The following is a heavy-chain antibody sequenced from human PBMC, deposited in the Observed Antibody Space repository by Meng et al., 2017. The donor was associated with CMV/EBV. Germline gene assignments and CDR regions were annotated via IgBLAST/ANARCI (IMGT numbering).Heavy chain of an antibody. V-gene: IGHV3-15*01. D-gene: IGHD4-23*01. J-gene: IGHJ4*02. CDR3: ASDGGQYDY. CDR2: IKSKTDGGTT. CDR1: GFTFSNAW. Sequence: GESLKISCAASGFTFSNAWMSWVRQAPGKGLEWVGRIKSKTDGGTTDYAAPVKGRFTISRDDSKNTLYLQMNSLRAEDTAVYYCASDGGQYDYWGQGTLVTVSS.